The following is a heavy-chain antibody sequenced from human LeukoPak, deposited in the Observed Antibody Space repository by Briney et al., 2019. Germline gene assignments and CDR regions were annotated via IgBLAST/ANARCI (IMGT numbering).Heavy chain of an antibody. CDR2: ISSSGSNI. CDR1: GFTLSSYE. V-gene: IGHV3-48*03. D-gene: IGHD1-14*01. Sequence: PGGSLRHSCVAPGFTLSSYEMNWVRPAPGRGREGVSYISSSGSNIYYTDSVKGRYTISRDNAKNSLYLQMNSLRAEDTAVYYCAQRSGSEYYYYGMDVGGKGTTLTVPS. CDR3: AQRSGSEYYYYGMDV. J-gene: IGHJ6*04.